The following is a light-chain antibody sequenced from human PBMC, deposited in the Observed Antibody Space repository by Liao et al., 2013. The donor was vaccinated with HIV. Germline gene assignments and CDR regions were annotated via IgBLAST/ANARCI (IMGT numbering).Light chain of an antibody. Sequence: SHELTQPPSVSVSPGQTASITCSGDKLGDKDVCWYQQKPGQSPVLVICQDSRRPSGIPERFSGTNSGNTATLTISGTQAMDEADYYCQAWDTTAWVFGGGTKLNVL. CDR2: QDS. CDR1: KLGDKD. CDR3: QAWDTTAWV. J-gene: IGLJ3*02. V-gene: IGLV3-1*01.